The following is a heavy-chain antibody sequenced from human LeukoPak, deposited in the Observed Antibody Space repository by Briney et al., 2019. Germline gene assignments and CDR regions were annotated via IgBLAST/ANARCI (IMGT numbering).Heavy chain of an antibody. J-gene: IGHJ4*02. CDR3: ARDGSEYDILTGYPKDY. Sequence: ASVKVSCKASGYTFTSYGISCVRQAPGQGLEWMGWISAYNGNTNYAQKLQGRVTMTTDTSTSTAYMELRSLRSDDTAVYYCARDGSEYDILTGYPKDYWGQGTQVTVSS. V-gene: IGHV1-18*01. CDR2: ISAYNGNT. CDR1: GYTFTSYG. D-gene: IGHD3-9*01.